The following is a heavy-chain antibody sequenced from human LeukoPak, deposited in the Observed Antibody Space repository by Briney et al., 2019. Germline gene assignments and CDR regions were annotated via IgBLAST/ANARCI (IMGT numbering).Heavy chain of an antibody. V-gene: IGHV4-59*01. CDR2: IYYSGST. D-gene: IGHD7-27*01. CDR1: GGSISSYY. Sequence: PSESLSLTCAVSGGSISSYYWSWIRHPPGKGLEWIGHIYYSGSTNQNPSLKSRVTISVDTSKNQFSLKLRSVIAADTAVYYCARGKLGISLDAFDIWGQGTMVTVSS. J-gene: IGHJ3*02. CDR3: ARGKLGISLDAFDI.